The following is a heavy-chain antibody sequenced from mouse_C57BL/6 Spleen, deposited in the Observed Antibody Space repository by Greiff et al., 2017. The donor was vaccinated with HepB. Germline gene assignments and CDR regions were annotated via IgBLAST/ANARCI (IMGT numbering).Heavy chain of an antibody. CDR2: IHPHSGST. V-gene: IGHV1-64*01. Sequence: VQLQQSGAELVKPGASVKLSCKASGYTFTSYWMHWVKQRPGQGLEWIGMIHPHSGSTNYNEKFKSKATMTVDKSSSTAYMQLSSLTSEDSAVYASARVDYGSSRGSFDVWGPGTTVTVSS. D-gene: IGHD1-1*01. CDR1: GYTFTSYW. CDR3: ARVDYGSSRGSFDV. J-gene: IGHJ1*01.